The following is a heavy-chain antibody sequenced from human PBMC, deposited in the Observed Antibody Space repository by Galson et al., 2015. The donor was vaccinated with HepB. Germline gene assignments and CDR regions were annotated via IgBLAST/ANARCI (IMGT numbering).Heavy chain of an antibody. V-gene: IGHV4-39*01. CDR3: ARLDYSSSWYLGY. Sequence: ETLSLTCTVSGGSISSSSYYWGWIRQPPGKGLEWIGSIYYSGSTYYNPSLKSRVTISVDTSKNQFSLKLSSVTAADTAVYYCARLDYSSSWYLGYWGQGTLVTVSS. CDR2: IYYSGST. J-gene: IGHJ4*02. D-gene: IGHD6-13*01. CDR1: GGSISSSSYY.